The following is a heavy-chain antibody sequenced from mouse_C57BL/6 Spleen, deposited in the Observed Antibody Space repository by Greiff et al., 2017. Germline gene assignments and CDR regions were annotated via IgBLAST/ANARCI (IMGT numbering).Heavy chain of an antibody. J-gene: IGHJ2*01. Sequence: QVQLLQSGAELMKPGASVKLSCKATGYTFTGYWIEWVQQRPGHGLEWIGGILPGGGSTNYNEKFKGKATFTADKSSNTAYMQLSSLTSEDSAVYFCARRLKPPQYYFDDWGQGTTLTVSS. V-gene: IGHV1-9*01. CDR2: ILPGGGST. D-gene: IGHD1-2*01. CDR3: ARRLKPPQYYFDD. CDR1: GYTFTGYW.